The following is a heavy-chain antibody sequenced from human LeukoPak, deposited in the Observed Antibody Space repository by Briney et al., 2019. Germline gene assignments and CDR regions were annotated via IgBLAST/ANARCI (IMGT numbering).Heavy chain of an antibody. CDR3: ARCPVGYCSSTSCQMWGYYYYYMDV. Sequence: SETLSLTCAVYGGSFSGYYWSWIRQPPGKGLEWIGEINHSGSTNYNPSLKSRFTISVDTSKNQFSLKLSSVTAAGTAVYYCARCPVGYCSSTSCQMWGYYYYYMDVWGKGTTVTVSS. CDR2: INHSGST. D-gene: IGHD2-2*01. CDR1: GGSFSGYY. V-gene: IGHV4-34*01. J-gene: IGHJ6*03.